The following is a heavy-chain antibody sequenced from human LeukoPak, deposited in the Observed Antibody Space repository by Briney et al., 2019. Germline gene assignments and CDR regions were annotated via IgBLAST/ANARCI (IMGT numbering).Heavy chain of an antibody. J-gene: IGHJ4*02. CDR1: GFTFSSYA. CDR3: ARDSPGYSSSWYRSNPFFDY. D-gene: IGHD6-13*01. Sequence: GGSLRLSCAASGFTFSSYAMHWVRQAPGKGLEWVAVISYDGSNKYYADSVKGRFTISRDNAKNSLFLQMNSLRAEDTAVYYCARDSPGYSSSWYRSNPFFDYWGQGTLVTVSS. CDR2: ISYDGSNK. V-gene: IGHV3-30-3*01.